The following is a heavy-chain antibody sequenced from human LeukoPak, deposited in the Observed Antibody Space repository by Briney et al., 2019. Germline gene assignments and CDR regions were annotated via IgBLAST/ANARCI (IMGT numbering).Heavy chain of an antibody. CDR2: INPNSGGT. J-gene: IGHJ5*02. D-gene: IGHD6-19*01. V-gene: IGHV1-2*02. CDR1: GYTFTGYY. CDR3: ATQATSGWHFS. Sequence: ASVEDSCKASGYTFTGYYMHWVRQAPGQGPEWMGWINPNSGGTNYAQKFQGRVTMTRDTSLSTVYMELSRLRSDDTAVYYCATQATSGWHFSWGQGTLVTVSS.